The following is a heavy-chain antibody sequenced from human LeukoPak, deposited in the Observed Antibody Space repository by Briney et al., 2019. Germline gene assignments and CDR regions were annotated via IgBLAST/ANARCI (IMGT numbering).Heavy chain of an antibody. CDR2: IYYSGGT. D-gene: IGHD3-10*01. CDR3: ANLGAPRGFDY. J-gene: IGHJ4*02. V-gene: IGHV4-39*07. CDR1: GGSISSSSYY. Sequence: SETLSLTCTVSGGSISSSSYYWGWIRQPPGKGLEWIGSIYYSGGTYYNPSLKSRVTISVDTSKNQFSLKLSSVTAEDTAVYYCANLGAPRGFDYWGQGTLVTVSS.